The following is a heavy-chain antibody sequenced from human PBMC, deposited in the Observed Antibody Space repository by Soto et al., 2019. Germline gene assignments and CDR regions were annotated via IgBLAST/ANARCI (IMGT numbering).Heavy chain of an antibody. CDR3: ARDCGKGYGMDV. V-gene: IGHV3-48*02. CDR1: GFTFSNYN. J-gene: IGHJ6*02. Sequence: GGSLRLSCAASGFTFSNYNMNWVRQAPGKGLEWVSYISSRSSTIYYADSVKGRFTISRDNAKNSLYLQMNSLRDEDTAVYYCARDCGKGYGMDVWGQGITVTVSS. CDR2: ISSRSSTI.